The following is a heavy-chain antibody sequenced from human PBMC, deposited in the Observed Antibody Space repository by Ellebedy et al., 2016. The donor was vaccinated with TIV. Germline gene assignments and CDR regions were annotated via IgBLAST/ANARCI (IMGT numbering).Heavy chain of an antibody. CDR1: GFTFSSYS. J-gene: IGHJ4*02. V-gene: IGHV3-48*04. D-gene: IGHD3-16*01. CDR3: ARDLAVQLCDY. CDR2: ISSSSSTI. Sequence: GGSLRLXXAASGFTFSSYSMNWVRQAPGKGLEWVSYISSSSSTIYYADFVKGRFTISRDNAKNSLYLQMNSLRAEDTAVYYCARDLAVQLCDYWGQGTLVTVSS.